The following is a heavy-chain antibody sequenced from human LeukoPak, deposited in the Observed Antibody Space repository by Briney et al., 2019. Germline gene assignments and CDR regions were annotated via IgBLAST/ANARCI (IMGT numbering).Heavy chain of an antibody. CDR2: IRGSGDMT. Sequence: PGGSLRHSCATSGFTFSNYAMSWVRQAPGKGLEWVSAIRGSGDMTYYADSVKGRFTVARDNSKTTLYLQMNSLRAEDTAVYYCARARGYSYANEYHLDYWGQGTLVTVSS. J-gene: IGHJ4*02. CDR3: ARARGYSYANEYHLDY. D-gene: IGHD5-18*01. V-gene: IGHV3-23*01. CDR1: GFTFSNYA.